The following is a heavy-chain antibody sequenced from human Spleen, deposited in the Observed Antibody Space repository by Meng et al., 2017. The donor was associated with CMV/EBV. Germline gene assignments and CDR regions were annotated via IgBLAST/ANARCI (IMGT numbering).Heavy chain of an antibody. J-gene: IGHJ5*02. Sequence: HVHPQEGGPGLGKASHTLALTCTVSGGSISSGGFYWSWIRQHPGKGLEWIGYIYYSGSTYYNPSLRSRVAISIDTSKNQFSLKLTSVTAADTAVYFCARTNYGDYNWFDPWGQGTLVTVSS. D-gene: IGHD4-17*01. V-gene: IGHV4-31*03. CDR2: IYYSGST. CDR3: ARTNYGDYNWFDP. CDR1: GGSISSGGFY.